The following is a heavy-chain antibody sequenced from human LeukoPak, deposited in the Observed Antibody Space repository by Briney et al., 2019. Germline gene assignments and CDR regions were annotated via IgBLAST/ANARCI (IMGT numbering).Heavy chain of an antibody. Sequence: SETLSLTCTVSGGSISSSSYYWGWIRQPPGKGLEWIGGIYYSGSTYYNPSLKSRVTISVDTSKNQFSLSLSSVTAADTAVYYCARLYYDSSGYYQICYFDYWGQGTLVTVSS. CDR1: GGSISSSSYY. J-gene: IGHJ4*02. CDR2: IYYSGST. D-gene: IGHD3-22*01. CDR3: ARLYYDSSGYYQICYFDY. V-gene: IGHV4-39*01.